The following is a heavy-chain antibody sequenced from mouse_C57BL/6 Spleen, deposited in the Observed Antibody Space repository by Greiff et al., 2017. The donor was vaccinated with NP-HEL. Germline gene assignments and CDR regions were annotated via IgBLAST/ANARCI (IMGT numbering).Heavy chain of an antibody. V-gene: IGHV1-82*01. D-gene: IGHD2-4*01. CDR1: GYAFSSSW. CDR3: ANYDYD. Sequence: QVQLQQSGLELVKPGASVKISCKASGYAFSSSWMNWVKQRPGKGLEWIGRIYPGDGDTNYNGKFKGKATLTADKSSSTAYMQLSSLTSEDSAVYFCANYDYDWGQGTLVTVSA. CDR2: IYPGDGDT. J-gene: IGHJ3*01.